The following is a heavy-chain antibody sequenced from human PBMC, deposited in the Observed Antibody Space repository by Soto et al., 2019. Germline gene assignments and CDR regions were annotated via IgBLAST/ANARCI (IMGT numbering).Heavy chain of an antibody. CDR2: IYFRGNT. V-gene: IGHV4-39*01. CDR1: GDSINSDKYY. CDR3: ARLEGLATISYYFDF. D-gene: IGHD3-16*02. J-gene: IGHJ4*02. Sequence: SETLSLTCSVSGDSINSDKYYCGWIRQPPEKGLEWIGSIYFRGNTYYNPSRQTRVTISRDKSKSQFALKLNSVTAADSAVYFCARLEGLATISYYFDFWGQGSLVSVSS.